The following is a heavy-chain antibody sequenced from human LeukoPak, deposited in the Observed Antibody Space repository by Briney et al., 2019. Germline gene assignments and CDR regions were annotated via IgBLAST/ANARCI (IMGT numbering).Heavy chain of an antibody. J-gene: IGHJ6*03. V-gene: IGHV3-20*04. CDR3: ARVQAYGDYGYYYYYMDV. CDR1: GFTFDDYG. D-gene: IGHD4-17*01. Sequence: PGGSLRLSCAASGFTFDDYGMSWVRQAPGKGLEWVSGINWNGGSTGYADSVKGRFTISRDNAKNSLYLQMNSQRAEDTALYYCARVQAYGDYGYYYYYMDVWGKGTTVTVSS. CDR2: INWNGGST.